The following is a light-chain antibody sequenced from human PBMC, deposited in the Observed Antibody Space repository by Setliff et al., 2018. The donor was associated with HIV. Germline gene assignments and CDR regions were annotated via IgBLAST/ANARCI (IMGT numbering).Light chain of an antibody. CDR3: SSHTSSSTYV. CDR1: SRYVGGYNY. CDR2: DVS. V-gene: IGLV2-14*03. Sequence: QSALAQPASVSGSPGQSITISCTGTSRYVGGYNYVSWYKQYPGKAPKLMVYDVSNRPSGVSNRFSCSKSGNTASLTISGLQAEDEAGYYCSSHTSSSTYVFGTGTKVTVL. J-gene: IGLJ1*01.